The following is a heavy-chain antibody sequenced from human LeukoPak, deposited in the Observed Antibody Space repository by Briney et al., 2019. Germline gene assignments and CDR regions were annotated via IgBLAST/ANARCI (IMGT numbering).Heavy chain of an antibody. D-gene: IGHD4-17*01. V-gene: IGHV1-2*02. CDR1: GYTFTGYY. CDR2: INPNSGGT. J-gene: IGHJ5*02. CDR3: ARVGDYGDYRDWFDP. Sequence: ASVKVSCKASGYTFTGYYMHWVRQAPGQGLEWMGWINPNSGGTNYAQKFQGRVTMTRDTSISTAYMELSSLRSDDTAVYYCARVGDYGDYRDWFDPWGQGTLDTVSS.